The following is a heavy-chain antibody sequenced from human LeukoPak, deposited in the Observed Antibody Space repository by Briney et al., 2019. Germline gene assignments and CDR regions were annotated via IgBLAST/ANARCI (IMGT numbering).Heavy chain of an antibody. V-gene: IGHV3-30-3*02. CDR2: ISYDGSNK. CDR3: AKWELYSGFYYIDY. Sequence: GSLRLSCAASGFTFSSYAMHWVRQAPGKGLEWVAVISYDGSNKYYADSVKGRFTISRDNSKNTLYLQMNSLRAEDTAVYYCAKWELYSGFYYIDYWGQGTLATVSS. CDR1: GFTFSSYA. J-gene: IGHJ4*02. D-gene: IGHD1-26*01.